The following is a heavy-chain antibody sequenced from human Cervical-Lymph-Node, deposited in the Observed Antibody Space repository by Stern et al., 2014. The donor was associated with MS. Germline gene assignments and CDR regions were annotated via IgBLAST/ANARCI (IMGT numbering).Heavy chain of an antibody. D-gene: IGHD1-1*01. CDR2: ISYDGNDK. CDR1: GFIFRTFG. J-gene: IGHJ6*02. V-gene: IGHV3-30*18. Sequence: VQLVESGGGVVQPGRSLRLSCAASGFIFRTFGMHWVRQAPGKGLEWVAGISYDGNDKYSADSVKGRFTISRDNSKNTLYLQMNSLKTEDTAVYYCAKDSQSRTTYHYYGMDVWGQGTTVAVSS. CDR3: AKDSQSRTTYHYYGMDV.